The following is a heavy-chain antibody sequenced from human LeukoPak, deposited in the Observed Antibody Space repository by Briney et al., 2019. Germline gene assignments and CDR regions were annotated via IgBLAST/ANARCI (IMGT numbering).Heavy chain of an antibody. CDR2: IYTSGST. Sequence: SQTLSLTCTVSGGSISSGSDYWSWIRQPAGKGLEWIGRIYTSGSTNYNPSLKSRVTISEDTSKNQFSLKLSSVTAADTAVYYCARHGGVVRGEGRYEGRDAFDIWGQGTMVTVSS. CDR3: ARHGGVVRGEGRYEGRDAFDI. D-gene: IGHD3-10*01. CDR1: GGSISSGSDY. V-gene: IGHV4-61*02. J-gene: IGHJ3*02.